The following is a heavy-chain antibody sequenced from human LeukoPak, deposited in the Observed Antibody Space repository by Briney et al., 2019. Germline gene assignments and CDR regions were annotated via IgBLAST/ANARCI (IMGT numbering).Heavy chain of an antibody. V-gene: IGHV3-9*01. J-gene: IGHJ6*02. CDR2: ISWSSGSI. D-gene: IGHD3-10*01. Sequence: SLRLSCAASGFTFDDYAVHWVRQAPGKGLEWVSGISWSSGSIGYADSVKGRFTISRDTAKNSLYLKMNSLRAEDTALYYCAKDIETGITMVRGVIIPHYYCGMDVWGQGTTVTVSS. CDR1: GFTFDDYA. CDR3: AKDIETGITMVRGVIIPHYYCGMDV.